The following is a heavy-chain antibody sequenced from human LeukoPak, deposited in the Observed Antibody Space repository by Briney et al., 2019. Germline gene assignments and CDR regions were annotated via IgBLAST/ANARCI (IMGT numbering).Heavy chain of an antibody. D-gene: IGHD3-9*01. CDR1: GGSFSGYY. CDR3: ARVHYDILTGYDY. Sequence: PSETLSLTCAVYGGSFSGYYWSWIRQPPGKGLEWIGEINHSGSTNYNPSLKSRVTISVDTSKNQFSLKLSSVTAADTAVYYCARVHYDILTGYDYWGQGTLVTVSS. V-gene: IGHV4-34*01. CDR2: INHSGST. J-gene: IGHJ4*02.